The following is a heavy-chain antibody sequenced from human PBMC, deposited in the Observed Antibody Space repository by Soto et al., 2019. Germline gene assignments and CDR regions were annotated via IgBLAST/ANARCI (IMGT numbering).Heavy chain of an antibody. J-gene: IGHJ6*03. CDR1: GGSISSYY. CDR3: ARSASSSSYYYYYYMDV. V-gene: IGHV4-59*08. D-gene: IGHD6-6*01. CDR2: IYYSGST. Sequence: ETLSLTCTVSGGSISSYYWSWIRQPPGKGLEWIGYIYYSGSTNYNPSLKSRVTISVDTSKNQFSLKLSSVTAADTAVYYCARSASSSSYYYYYYMDVWGKGTTVTVSS.